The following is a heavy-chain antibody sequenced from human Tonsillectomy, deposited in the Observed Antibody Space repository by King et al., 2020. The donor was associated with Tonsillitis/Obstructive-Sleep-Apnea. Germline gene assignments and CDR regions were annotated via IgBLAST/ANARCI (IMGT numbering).Heavy chain of an antibody. J-gene: IGHJ4*02. CDR2: IVVGSGNT. CDR1: GFTFTSSA. V-gene: IGHV1-58*01. D-gene: IGHD3-16*02. Sequence: QLVQSGPEVKKPGTSVKVSCKASGFTFTSSAVQWVRQARGQRLEWIGWIVVGSGNTNYAQKFQEIVTITRDMSTSTAYMELSSLRSEDTAVYYCAAAYYDYVWGSYRYEGVDYWGQGTLVTVSS. CDR3: AAAYYDYVWGSYRYEGVDY.